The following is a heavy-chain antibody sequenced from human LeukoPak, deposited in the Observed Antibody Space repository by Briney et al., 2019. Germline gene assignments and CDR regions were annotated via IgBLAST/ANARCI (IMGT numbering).Heavy chain of an antibody. CDR3: VKVAKYYYGSETYYFFEH. CDR1: GFTFSSYW. J-gene: IGHJ4*02. Sequence: GGSLRLSCAASGFTFSSYWMHWVRQAPGKGLVWVSRINSDGSSTSYADSVKGRFTISRDNAKNSLDLQMNSLRVEDTGIYYCVKVAKYYYGSETYYFFEHWGQGTPVTASS. V-gene: IGHV3-74*01. CDR2: INSDGSST. D-gene: IGHD3-10*01.